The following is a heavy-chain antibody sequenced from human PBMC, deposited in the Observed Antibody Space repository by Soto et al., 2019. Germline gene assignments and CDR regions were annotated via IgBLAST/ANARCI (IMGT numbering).Heavy chain of an antibody. J-gene: IGHJ6*03. Sequence: EVQLVESGGGLVQPGGSLRLSCAASGFTVSSNYMSWVRQAPGKGLEWVSVIYSGGSTYYADSVKGRFTISRDNSKNTLYLQMNSLRAEDTAVYYCVGGLDPIHYYYYYYMDVWGKGTTVTVSS. CDR2: IYSGGST. V-gene: IGHV3-66*01. CDR1: GFTVSSNY. CDR3: VGGLDPIHYYYYYYMDV. D-gene: IGHD1-1*01.